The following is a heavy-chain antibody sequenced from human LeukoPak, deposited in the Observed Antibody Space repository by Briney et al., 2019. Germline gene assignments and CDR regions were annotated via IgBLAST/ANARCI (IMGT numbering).Heavy chain of an antibody. D-gene: IGHD5-12*01. CDR3: ARRPINYRAFDW. J-gene: IGHJ4*02. Sequence: SETLSLTCILSGGSISISSYYWGWIRQPPGKGLEWIGSIYYSGSTYYNPSLKSRVTISVDTSNNQFSLKVRSVTAADTAVYYCARRPINYRAFDWWGQGTLVTVS. V-gene: IGHV4-39*01. CDR1: GGSISISSYY. CDR2: IYYSGST.